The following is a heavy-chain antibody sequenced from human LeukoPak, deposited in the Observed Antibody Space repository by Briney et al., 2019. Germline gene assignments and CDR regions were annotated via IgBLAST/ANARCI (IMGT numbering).Heavy chain of an antibody. CDR2: IYYSGST. J-gene: IGHJ4*02. Sequence: SETLSLTCTVSGGSISSSSYYWGWIRQPPGKGLEWIGSIYYSGSTYYNPSLKSRVTISVDTSKNQFSLKLSSVTAADTAVYYCAGQDGTAIHFGYWGQGTLVTVSS. CDR1: GGSISSSSYY. CDR3: AGQDGTAIHFGY. V-gene: IGHV4-39*07. D-gene: IGHD5-18*01.